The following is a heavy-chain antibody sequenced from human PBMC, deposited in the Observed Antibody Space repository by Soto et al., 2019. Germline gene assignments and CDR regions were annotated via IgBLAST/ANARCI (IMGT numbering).Heavy chain of an antibody. CDR3: ARGGYRNFDY. CDR1: GFTFSSYS. CDR2: ISSSSNTI. Sequence: EVQLVESGGGLVQPGGSLRLSCAASGFTFSSYSMNWVRQAPGKGLEWISYISSSSNTIYYADSMKGRFTISRDNARNSLHLQMNGLRAEDTAVYYCARGGYRNFDYWGQGTLVTVSS. V-gene: IGHV3-48*01. D-gene: IGHD5-18*01. J-gene: IGHJ4*02.